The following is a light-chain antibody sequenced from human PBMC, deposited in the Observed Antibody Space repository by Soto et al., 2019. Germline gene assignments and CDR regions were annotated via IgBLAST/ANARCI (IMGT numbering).Light chain of an antibody. Sequence: DIVMTQSPDSLAVSLGERATINCKSSQSVLYTSNNKNYLSWYQQKPGQPPKLLIYWASTRESGVPDRFSGSGSGTDFTLTITGLQPDDSATYYCQQYSSYYRPFGQGTKVDIK. CDR1: QSVLYTSNNKNY. J-gene: IGKJ1*01. CDR2: WAS. V-gene: IGKV4-1*01. CDR3: QQYSSYYRP.